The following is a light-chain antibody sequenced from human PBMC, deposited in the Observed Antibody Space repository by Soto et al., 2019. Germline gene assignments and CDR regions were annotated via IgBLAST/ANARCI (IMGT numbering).Light chain of an antibody. CDR3: QQYNSYSRT. V-gene: IGKV1-5*03. CDR1: QSISSW. J-gene: IGKJ1*01. Sequence: DIQMTQSPSTLSASVGDRVTITCRASQSISSWLAWYQQKPGKAPKLLMYKASSLESGVTSRFSGSGSGTEFTLTISSLQPDDFATYYCQQYNSYSRTFGQGTKVEIK. CDR2: KAS.